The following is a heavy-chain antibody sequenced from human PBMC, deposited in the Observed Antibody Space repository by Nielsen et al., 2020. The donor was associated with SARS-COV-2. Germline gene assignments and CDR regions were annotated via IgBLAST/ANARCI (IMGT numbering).Heavy chain of an antibody. J-gene: IGHJ5*02. CDR2: INHSGST. V-gene: IGHV4-34*01. CDR3: ARGGGAVVVPAASPPRWFDP. Sequence: SETLSLTCAVYGGSFSGYYWSWIRQPPGKGLEWIGEINHSGSTNYNPSLKSRVTISVDTSKNQFSLKLSSVTAADTAVYYCARGGGAVVVPAASPPRWFDPWGQGTLVTVSS. D-gene: IGHD2-2*01. CDR1: GGSFSGYY.